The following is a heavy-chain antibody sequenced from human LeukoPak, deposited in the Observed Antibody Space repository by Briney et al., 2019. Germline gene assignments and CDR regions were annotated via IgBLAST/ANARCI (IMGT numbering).Heavy chain of an antibody. CDR1: GDPINSGGYY. V-gene: IGHV4-31*03. CDR2: IYYTGYT. D-gene: IGHD6-19*01. CDR3: AREEGSGWYAVGY. J-gene: IGHJ4*02. Sequence: PSETLSLTCTVSGDPINSGGYYWSWIRQHPGKGLEWIGFIYYTGYTYSNPSLKSRFAISLDTSKNQFSLKLNSVTAADTAVYYCAREEGSGWYAVGYWGQGTLVTVSS.